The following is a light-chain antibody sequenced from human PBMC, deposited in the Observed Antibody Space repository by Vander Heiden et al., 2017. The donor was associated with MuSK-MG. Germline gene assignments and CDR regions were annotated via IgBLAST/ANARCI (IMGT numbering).Light chain of an antibody. CDR2: AAS. Sequence: DIQMTQSPSSLSASVGDRVTITCLASQGINNYLAWFQQKPGKAPKSLIYAASSLQRGVPSKFSRSRSGTDFTLTISSLHPEDFATYYFQQDNSYPRTFGQGTKLEIK. CDR3: QQDNSYPRT. V-gene: IGKV1-16*02. J-gene: IGKJ2*01. CDR1: QGINNY.